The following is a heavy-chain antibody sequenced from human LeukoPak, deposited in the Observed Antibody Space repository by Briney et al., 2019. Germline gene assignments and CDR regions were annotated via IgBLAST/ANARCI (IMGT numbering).Heavy chain of an antibody. D-gene: IGHD4-17*01. CDR3: ARSVTTRDAFDI. CDR1: GGSFSGYY. Sequence: SETLSLTCAVYGGSFSGYYWSWIRQPPGKGLEWIGEINHSGSTNYNPSLKSRVTISVDKSRNQFSLKLSSVTAADTAVYYCARSVTTRDAFDIWGQGTMVTVSS. V-gene: IGHV4-34*01. CDR2: INHSGST. J-gene: IGHJ3*02.